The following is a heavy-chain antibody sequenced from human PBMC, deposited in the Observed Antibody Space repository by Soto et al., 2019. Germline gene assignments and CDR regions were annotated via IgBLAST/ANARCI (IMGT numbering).Heavy chain of an antibody. CDR1: GFTFSSYW. V-gene: IGHV3-7*01. CDR3: ARSHDYGDADY. CDR2: IKQDGSEK. J-gene: IGHJ4*02. D-gene: IGHD4-17*01. Sequence: EVQLVESGGGLVQPGGSLRLSCAASGFTFSSYWMSWVRQAPGKGLEWVANIKQDGSEKYYVDSVKGRFTISRDNAKNSLYVQMNGLRAEDTAVYHCARSHDYGDADYWGQGTLVTVSS.